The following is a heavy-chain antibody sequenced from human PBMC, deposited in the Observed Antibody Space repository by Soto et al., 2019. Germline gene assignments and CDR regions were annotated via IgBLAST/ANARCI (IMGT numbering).Heavy chain of an antibody. J-gene: IGHJ4*02. D-gene: IGHD1-20*01. CDR1: GDSITAYY. Sequence: QVQLQESAPGLVKPSETLSLTCSVSGDSITAYYWSWIRQPPGKGLEWIGYIYHAGNTNYNPSLRGRVTMSVDTSRNRFSLKLKSVTAADTAIYYCARLNYYFHHWGQGALVTVSS. CDR2: IYHAGNT. V-gene: IGHV4-59*08. CDR3: ARLNYYFHH.